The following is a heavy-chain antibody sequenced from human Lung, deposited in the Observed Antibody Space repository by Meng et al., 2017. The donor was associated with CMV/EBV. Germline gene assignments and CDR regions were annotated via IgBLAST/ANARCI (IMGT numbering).Heavy chain of an antibody. V-gene: IGHV4-34*01. J-gene: IGHJ4*02. CDR3: ARGGDIVVVVAATEPFDY. CDR1: GGSFSGYY. D-gene: IGHD2-15*01. CDR2: INHSGST. Sequence: QVQLQQWGAGLFKPAGTLSLTFAVDGGSFSGYYWSWIRQPPGKGLEWIGEINHSGSTNYNPSLKSRVTISVDTSKNQFSLKMSSVTAADTAVYYCARGGDIVVVVAATEPFDYWGQGTLVTVSS.